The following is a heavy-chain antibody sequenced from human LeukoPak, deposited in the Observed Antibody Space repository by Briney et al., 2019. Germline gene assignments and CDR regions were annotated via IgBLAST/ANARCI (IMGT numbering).Heavy chain of an antibody. Sequence: GRCLRPASAAAGFTSSSYGMSWGRQAPGKWLEWVSAIRGSGGGTYYADSVTGRSTSSRDNSTNPLYLETSSVRAESTAVAYCAKDRHSSGYWGGPFDHWGQGPLVTVSS. V-gene: IGHV3-23*01. CDR2: IRGSGGGT. CDR1: GFTSSSYG. CDR3: AKDRHSSGYWGGPFDH. D-gene: IGHD3-22*01. J-gene: IGHJ4*02.